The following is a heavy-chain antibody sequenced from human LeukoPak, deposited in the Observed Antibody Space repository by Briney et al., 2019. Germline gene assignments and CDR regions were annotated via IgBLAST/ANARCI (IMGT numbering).Heavy chain of an antibody. D-gene: IGHD1-26*01. CDR2: ISSSSSTI. J-gene: IGHJ5*02. CDR1: GFTFSSYS. V-gene: IGHV3-48*04. Sequence: GGSLRLSCAASGFTFSSYSMNWVRQAPGKGLEWVSYISSSSSTIYYADSVKGRFTISRDNAKNSLYLQMNSLRAEDTAVYYCARDVGGSYNWFDPWGQGTLVTVSS. CDR3: ARDVGGSYNWFDP.